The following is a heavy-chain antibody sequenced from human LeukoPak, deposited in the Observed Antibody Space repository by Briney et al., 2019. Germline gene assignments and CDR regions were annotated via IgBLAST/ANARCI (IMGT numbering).Heavy chain of an antibody. J-gene: IGHJ4*02. V-gene: IGHV4-59*12. CDR1: STCISLYY. CDR3: ARDYVAAAGKYGY. D-gene: IGHD6-13*01. Sequence: SETLSLTCTVSSTCISLYYWSWIRQPPGKGLEWIGNIYYSGSTSYNPSLQSRVTISVDTSKNQFSLRLSSVTAADTAVYYCARDYVAAAGKYGYWGQGTLVTVSS. CDR2: IYYSGST.